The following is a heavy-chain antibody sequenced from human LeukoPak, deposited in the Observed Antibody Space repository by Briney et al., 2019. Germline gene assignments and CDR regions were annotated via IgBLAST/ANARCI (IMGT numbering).Heavy chain of an antibody. J-gene: IGHJ4*02. CDR1: GFTFSSFT. D-gene: IGHD5-12*01. CDR2: ISDGSRDT. CDR3: TTRLRNHFDY. Sequence: PGGSLRLSCATSGFTFSSFTMNWVRQAPGKGLEWVSTISDGSRDTHYAGSVKGRFTISRDDSQNIVYLQMDSLRAEDTALYYCTTRLRNHFDYWGQGTQVTDSS. V-gene: IGHV3-23*01.